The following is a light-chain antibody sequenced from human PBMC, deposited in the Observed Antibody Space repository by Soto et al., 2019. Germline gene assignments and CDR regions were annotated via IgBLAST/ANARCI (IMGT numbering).Light chain of an antibody. CDR1: SSDVGGYNY. CDR3: SSYAGSNRVV. J-gene: IGLJ2*01. Sequence: QSVLTQPPSASGSPGQSVTISCTGTSSDVGGYNYVSWYQQHPGKVPKLMIYEVSQRPSGVPDRFSGSKSGNTASLTVSGLQAEDEADYYCSSYAGSNRVVFGGGTKLPVL. CDR2: EVS. V-gene: IGLV2-8*01.